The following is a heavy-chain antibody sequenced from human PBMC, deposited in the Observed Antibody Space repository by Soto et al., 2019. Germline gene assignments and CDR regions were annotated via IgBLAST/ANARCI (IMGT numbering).Heavy chain of an antibody. CDR3: AKGDYYDSSGYHDAFDI. J-gene: IGHJ3*02. V-gene: IGHV3-23*01. CDR1: GVTFSSYA. Sequence: GGSLRLCCAASGVTFSSYAMSWVRQAPGKGLEWVSAISGSGGSTYYADSVKGRFTISRDNSKNTLYLQMNSLRAEDTAVYYCAKGDYYDSSGYHDAFDIWGQGTMVTVSS. D-gene: IGHD3-22*01. CDR2: ISGSGGST.